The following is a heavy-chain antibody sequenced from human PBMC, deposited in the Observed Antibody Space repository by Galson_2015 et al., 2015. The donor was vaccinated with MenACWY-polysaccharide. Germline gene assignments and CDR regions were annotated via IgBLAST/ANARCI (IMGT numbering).Heavy chain of an antibody. CDR2: ISSSSSYI. Sequence: SLRLSCAASGFTFSSYSMNWVRQAPGKGLGWVSSISSSSSYIYYADSVKGRFTISRDNAKNSLYLQMNSLRAEDTAVYYCARLVPAAEHYGMDVWGQGTTVTVSS. V-gene: IGHV3-21*01. D-gene: IGHD2-2*01. CDR1: GFTFSSYS. CDR3: ARLVPAAEHYGMDV. J-gene: IGHJ6*02.